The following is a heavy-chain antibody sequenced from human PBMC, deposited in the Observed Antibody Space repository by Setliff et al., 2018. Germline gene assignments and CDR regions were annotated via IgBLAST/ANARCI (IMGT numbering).Heavy chain of an antibody. CDR2: ISXXXXXX. V-gene: IGHV1-18*01. CDR3: VRRVYSSSSGYYHYYMDV. Sequence: ASVKVSCKASGYTFTSYGISWVRQAPGQGLEWMGWISXXXXXXXXXXXXXXXXTXXXDTSTSTVYMELRSLRSDDTAVYYCVRRVYSSSSGYYHYYMDVWG. J-gene: IGHJ6*03. D-gene: IGHD6-6*01. CDR1: GYTFTSYG.